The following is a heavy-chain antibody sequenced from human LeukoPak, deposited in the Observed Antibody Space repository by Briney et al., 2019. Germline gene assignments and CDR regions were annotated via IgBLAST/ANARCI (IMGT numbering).Heavy chain of an antibody. CDR1: GFTFSSYA. Sequence: GGSLRLSCAASGFTFSSYAMSWVRQAPGKGLEWASAISGSGGSTYYADSVKGRFTISRDNSKNTLYLQMNSLRAEDTAVYYCAKDDSSGYYYPFDYWGQGTLVTVSS. CDR3: AKDDSSGYYYPFDY. V-gene: IGHV3-23*01. CDR2: ISGSGGST. D-gene: IGHD3-22*01. J-gene: IGHJ4*02.